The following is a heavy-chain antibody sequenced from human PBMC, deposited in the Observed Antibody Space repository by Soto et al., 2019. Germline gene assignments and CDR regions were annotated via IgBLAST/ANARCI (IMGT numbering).Heavy chain of an antibody. J-gene: IGHJ4*02. CDR1: GGSFSGYC. CDR2: ITHSGSS. CDR3: ARGQKGYSSSWCVVVD. Sequence: QVQLQQWGAGLLKPSETLSLTCAVYGGSFSGYCWSWIRQPPGKGLEWIGEITHSGSSNYNPSLKSRVTISVDTSKNQFSVKRNSVTAADTAVYYCARGQKGYSSSWCVVVDWGQGTLVTVSS. V-gene: IGHV4-34*01. D-gene: IGHD6-13*01.